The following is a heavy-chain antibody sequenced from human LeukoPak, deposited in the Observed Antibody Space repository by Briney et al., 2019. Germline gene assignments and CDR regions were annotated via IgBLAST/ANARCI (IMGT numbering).Heavy chain of an antibody. CDR1: GFSFSTNS. CDR2: LSYDGSNQ. D-gene: IGHD3-10*01. J-gene: IGHJ4*02. V-gene: IGHV3-30-3*01. CDR3: ARGYLGSAGTYFDS. Sequence: GGSLRLSCAASGFSFSTNSMHWVRQAPGKGLEWVAGLSYDGSNQYYSDSVKGRFSVSRDNSNNTLYLQMHSLRPEDTALYYCARGYLGSAGTYFDSWGQGTLVTVSS.